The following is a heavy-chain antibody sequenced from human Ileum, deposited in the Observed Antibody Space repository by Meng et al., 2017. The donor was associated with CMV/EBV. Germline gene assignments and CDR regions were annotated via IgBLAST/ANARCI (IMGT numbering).Heavy chain of an antibody. D-gene: IGHD1-1*01. CDR3: ATAGQYRLDD. Sequence: LVESGGGLVQPGGSLRVCCAASGFTFSNYWMHWVRQAPGKGLVWVSRINMEGTTINYADSVKGRFTISRDNAKSTLYLQMNSLRAEDTAVYYCATAGQYRLDDWGHGTLVTVSS. CDR2: INMEGTTI. CDR1: GFTFSNYW. J-gene: IGHJ4*01. V-gene: IGHV3-74*01.